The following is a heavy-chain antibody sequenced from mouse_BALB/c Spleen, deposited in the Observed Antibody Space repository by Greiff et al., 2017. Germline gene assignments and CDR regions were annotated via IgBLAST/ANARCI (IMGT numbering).Heavy chain of an antibody. Sequence: EVQLQQSGAELVRPGALVKLSCKASGFNIKDYYMHWVKQRPEQGLEWIGWIDPENGITIYDPKFQGKASITADTSSNTAYLQLSSLTSEDTAVYYCASFRGGNSHFDYWGQGTTLTVSS. CDR3: ASFRGGNSHFDY. J-gene: IGHJ2*01. D-gene: IGHD2-1*01. CDR1: GFNIKDYY. CDR2: IDPENGIT. V-gene: IGHV14-1*02.